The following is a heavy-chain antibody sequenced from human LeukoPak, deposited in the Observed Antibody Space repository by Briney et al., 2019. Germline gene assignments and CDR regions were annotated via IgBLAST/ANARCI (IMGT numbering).Heavy chain of an antibody. V-gene: IGHV1-69*04. CDR1: GGTFSSYA. D-gene: IGHD2-2*01. Sequence: PVKVSCKASGGTFSSYAISWVRQAPGQGLEWMGRIIPILGIANYAQKFQGRVTITADKSTSTAYMELSSLRSEDTAVYYCARDPVVVPAAMTPPNYYYYGMDVWGQGTTVTVSS. CDR3: ARDPVVVPAAMTPPNYYYYGMDV. J-gene: IGHJ6*02. CDR2: IIPILGIA.